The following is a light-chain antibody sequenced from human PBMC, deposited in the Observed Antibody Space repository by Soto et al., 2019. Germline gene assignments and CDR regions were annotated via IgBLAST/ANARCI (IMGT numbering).Light chain of an antibody. J-gene: IGKJ5*01. CDR3: QQYSSSPPIT. V-gene: IGKV3-20*01. Sequence: DIVLTQSPGTLSLSPGERATLSCRASQSVSTSYFAWYQQKPGQAPRLLIYGTSTRATGIPDRFSGSGSGTYFTLTISRLEPEDFAVYFCQQYSSSPPITFGQGTRLEIK. CDR1: QSVSTSY. CDR2: GTS.